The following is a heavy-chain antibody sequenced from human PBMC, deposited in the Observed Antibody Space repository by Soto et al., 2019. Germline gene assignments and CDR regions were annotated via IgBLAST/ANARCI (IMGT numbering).Heavy chain of an antibody. CDR1: GFTFVSYA. Sequence: HPWGSLRLSCAASGFTFVSYAMHFFRHSPCKWLEWVAVISYDGSNKYYADSVKGRFTISRDNSKNTLYLQMNSLRAEDTAVYYCARDQMDGYCSGGSCYPKYNWFDPWGQGTLVTVSS. CDR2: ISYDGSNK. CDR3: ARDQMDGYCSGGSCYPKYNWFDP. D-gene: IGHD2-15*01. V-gene: IGHV3-30-3*01. J-gene: IGHJ5*02.